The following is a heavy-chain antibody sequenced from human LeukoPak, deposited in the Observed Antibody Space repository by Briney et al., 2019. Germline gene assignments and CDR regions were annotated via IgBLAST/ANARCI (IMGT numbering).Heavy chain of an antibody. Sequence: GGSLRLSCAASGFTVSTNYMSWVRQAPGKGLEWVSVLYSGGSTYYADSVKGRFTISRDNSKNTLYLQMNSLRAEDTAVYYCARETVAGPLDDVEEGDAFDIWGQGTMVTVSS. CDR2: LYSGGST. CDR1: GFTVSTNY. J-gene: IGHJ3*02. V-gene: IGHV3-53*01. CDR3: ARETVAGPLDDVEEGDAFDI. D-gene: IGHD6-19*01.